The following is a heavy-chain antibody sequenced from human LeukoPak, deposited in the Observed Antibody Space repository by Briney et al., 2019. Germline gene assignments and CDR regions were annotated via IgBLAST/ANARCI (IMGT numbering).Heavy chain of an antibody. Sequence: PGGSLRLSCTASGFIFSSYAMTWVRQAPRKGLEWVSGINASGGRTYYTESVKGRFTISRDNSKNTLYLQMNSLRAEDTAVYYCAKDGYSSGNMIDYWGQGTLVTVSS. CDR3: AKDGYSSGNMIDY. CDR1: GFIFSSYA. D-gene: IGHD6-25*01. CDR2: INASGGRT. J-gene: IGHJ4*02. V-gene: IGHV3-23*01.